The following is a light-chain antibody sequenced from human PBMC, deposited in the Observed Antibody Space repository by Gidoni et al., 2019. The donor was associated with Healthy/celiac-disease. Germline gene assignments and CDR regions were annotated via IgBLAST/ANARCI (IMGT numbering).Light chain of an antibody. Sequence: EIVLTQSPATLSLSPGERATLSCRASQSVSSYLAWYQQKPGQAPRLLIYDASNRATGIPARFSGSGSGTDFTLTISSLEPEDFAVYYCQQRSNWIFXGXTKVEIK. CDR1: QSVSSY. V-gene: IGKV3-11*01. CDR3: QQRSNWI. CDR2: DAS. J-gene: IGKJ4*01.